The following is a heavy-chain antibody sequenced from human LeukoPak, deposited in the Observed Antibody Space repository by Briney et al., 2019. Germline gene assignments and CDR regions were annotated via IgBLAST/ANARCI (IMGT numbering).Heavy chain of an antibody. D-gene: IGHD1-14*01. J-gene: IGHJ4*02. V-gene: IGHV3-74*01. Sequence: GGSLRLSCAASGFTFSIYWMHWVRQAPGKGLVWVSRIYGDGSSTNYADSVKGRFTISRDNAKNTLYLQMHSLRAEDTAVYYCARDVQYKPDYWGQGTLVTVSS. CDR2: IYGDGSST. CDR1: GFTFSIYW. CDR3: ARDVQYKPDY.